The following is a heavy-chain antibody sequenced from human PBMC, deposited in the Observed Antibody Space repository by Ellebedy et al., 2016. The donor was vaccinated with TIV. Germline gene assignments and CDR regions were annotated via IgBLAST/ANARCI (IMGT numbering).Heavy chain of an antibody. CDR1: GGPFSGYY. J-gene: IGHJ6*02. CDR3: ARGPNVGYCSGGSCYEDYYYGMDV. Sequence: SETLSLTXAVYGGPFSGYYWSWIRQPPGKGLEWIGEINHSGSTKYNSSLKSRVTISVDTSKNQFSLKLTSVTAADTAVYYCARGPNVGYCSGGSCYEDYYYGMDVWGQGTTVTVSS. V-gene: IGHV4-34*01. D-gene: IGHD2-15*01. CDR2: INHSGST.